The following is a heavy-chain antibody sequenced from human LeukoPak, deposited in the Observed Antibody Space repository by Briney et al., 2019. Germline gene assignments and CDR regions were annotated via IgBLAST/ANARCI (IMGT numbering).Heavy chain of an antibody. CDR1: GFTVSSNY. CDR3: ARGPPRNDFWSGYYRGHYFDY. CDR2: IYSGGST. V-gene: IGHV3-66*01. D-gene: IGHD3-3*01. J-gene: IGHJ4*02. Sequence: PGGSLRLSCAASGFTVSSNYMSWVRQAPGKGLEWVSVIYSGGSTYYADSVKGRFTISRDNSKNTLYLQMNSLRAEDTAVYYCARGPPRNDFWSGYYRGHYFDYWGQGTLVTVSS.